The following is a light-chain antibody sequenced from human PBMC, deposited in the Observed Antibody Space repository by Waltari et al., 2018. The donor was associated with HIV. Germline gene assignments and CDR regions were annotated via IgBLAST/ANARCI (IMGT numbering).Light chain of an antibody. J-gene: IGLJ2*01. V-gene: IGLV3-21*04. CDR2: SDI. Sequence: SYMLTQPPSVSVAPGETARITCEGDNIGSRSVQWYQQKAGQAPVLVIYSDIDRPSGIPERFSGSNSDNTATRTISRVEAGDEADYYCQVWDGDSNHVVFGGGTKLTVL. CDR1: NIGSRS. CDR3: QVWDGDSNHVV.